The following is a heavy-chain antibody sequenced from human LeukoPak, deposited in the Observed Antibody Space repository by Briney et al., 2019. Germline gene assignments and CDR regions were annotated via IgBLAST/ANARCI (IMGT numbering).Heavy chain of an antibody. Sequence: GGSLRLSCAASGFTFGTYSMNWVRQAPGKGLERISSISSSSSHMYYADSVRGRFTISRDNAKNSLYLQMNSLRVEDTAVYYCARDPGAGDVWGQGTTVTVSS. CDR1: GFTFGTYS. D-gene: IGHD6-19*01. CDR2: ISSSSSHM. CDR3: ARDPGAGDV. J-gene: IGHJ6*02. V-gene: IGHV3-21*01.